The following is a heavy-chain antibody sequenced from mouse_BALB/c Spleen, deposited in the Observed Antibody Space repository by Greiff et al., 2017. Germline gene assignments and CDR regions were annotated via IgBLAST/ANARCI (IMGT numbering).Heavy chain of an antibody. D-gene: IGHD2-2*01. V-gene: IGHV2-2*02. CDR2: IWSGGST. CDR1: GFSLTSYG. CDR3: ARNWGYDDAMDY. J-gene: IGHJ4*01. Sequence: VQVVESGPGLVQPSQSLSITCTVSGFSLTSYGVHWVRQSPGKGLEWLGVIWSGGSTDYNAAFISRLSISKDNSKSQVFFKMNSLQANDTAIYYCARNWGYDDAMDYWGQGTSVTVSS.